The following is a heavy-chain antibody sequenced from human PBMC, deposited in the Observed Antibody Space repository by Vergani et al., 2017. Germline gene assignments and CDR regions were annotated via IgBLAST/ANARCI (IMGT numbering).Heavy chain of an antibody. Sequence: QVSLVESGGGVVQPGRSLTLTCSASGFGFKNFAMHWVRQAPGQGLEWVATISKDGTHDYYEPSVRGRFAVSRDNFKNTMYLQMDRLTTDDTAVYFCARDRTTIFVSSSDYSRLLYYWGQGNLVTVSS. J-gene: IGHJ4*02. CDR1: GFGFKNFA. CDR3: ARDRTTIFVSSSDYSRLLYY. CDR2: ISKDGTHD. D-gene: IGHD3-22*01. V-gene: IGHV3-30*03.